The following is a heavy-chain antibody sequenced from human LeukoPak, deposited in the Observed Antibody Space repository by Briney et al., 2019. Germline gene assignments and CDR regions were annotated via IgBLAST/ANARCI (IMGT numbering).Heavy chain of an antibody. D-gene: IGHD1-26*01. CDR2: ISSSSSNI. Sequence: PGGSLRLSCAASGLTFSSYSMNWVRQAPGKGLEWVSSISSSSSNIYYADSVKGRFTISRDNAKNPLYLQMNSLRAEDTAVYYCARDRGATSFDYWGQGTLVTVSS. CDR1: GLTFSSYS. J-gene: IGHJ4*02. V-gene: IGHV3-21*01. CDR3: ARDRGATSFDY.